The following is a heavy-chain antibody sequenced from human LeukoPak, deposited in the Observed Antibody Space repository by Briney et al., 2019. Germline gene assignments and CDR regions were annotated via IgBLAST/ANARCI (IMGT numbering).Heavy chain of an antibody. Sequence: PGGSLRLSCAASGFTFNDYAMHWVRQTPGKGLEWVSSISWSGDRMGYADAVKGRFTISRDNAKNSLFLQMNSLRVEDTALYYCAKDLGGSATTVWGQGTLVTVSS. J-gene: IGHJ4*02. V-gene: IGHV3-9*01. D-gene: IGHD2-2*01. CDR2: ISWSGDRM. CDR1: GFTFNDYA. CDR3: AKDLGGSATTV.